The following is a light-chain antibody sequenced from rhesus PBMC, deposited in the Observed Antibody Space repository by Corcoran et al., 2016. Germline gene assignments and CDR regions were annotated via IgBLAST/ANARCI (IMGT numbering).Light chain of an antibody. CDR1: SSDVGAYNY. J-gene: IGLJ1*01. Sequence: QAAPTQPPSVSGSPGQSVTISCTGTSSDVGAYNYVSWYQQHPGKAPKLMIYGVSKRPSGVSDRFSGSKSGNTASLTISGLQAEDAADYYCCSYTTSSTYIFGAGTRLTVL. CDR2: GVS. CDR3: CSYTTSSTYI. V-gene: IGLV2S7*01.